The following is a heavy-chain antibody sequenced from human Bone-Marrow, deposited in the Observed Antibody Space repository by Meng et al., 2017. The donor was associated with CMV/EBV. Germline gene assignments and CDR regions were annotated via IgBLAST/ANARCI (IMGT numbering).Heavy chain of an antibody. CDR3: ARVGGSSSGFDH. J-gene: IGHJ4*02. V-gene: IGHV3-9*03. CDR1: GFTFDDYG. CDR2: ISWNSGSI. D-gene: IGHD6-13*01. Sequence: SLKISCAASGFTFDDYGMHWVRQAPGKGLEWVAGISWNSGSIGYADSVKGRFTISRDNAKNSLYLQMNRLRAEDIALYYCARVGGSSSGFDHWGQGNMVTVSS.